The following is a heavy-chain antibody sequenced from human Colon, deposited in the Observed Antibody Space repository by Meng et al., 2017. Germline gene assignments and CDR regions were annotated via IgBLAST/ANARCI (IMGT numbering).Heavy chain of an antibody. J-gene: IGHJ4*02. CDR1: GGSVSSAGYP. CDR3: ARDHMGSLDY. Sequence: VQLHGSGPGLCRHSETLPLICSVAGGSVSSAGYPWSWIRQPPGKELEWIGYASTNYNPSLKSRVTISVDTSKNQFSLRLTSVTAADTAVYYCARDHMGSLDYWGQGILVTVSS. V-gene: IGHV4-61*08. D-gene: IGHD1-26*01. CDR2: AST.